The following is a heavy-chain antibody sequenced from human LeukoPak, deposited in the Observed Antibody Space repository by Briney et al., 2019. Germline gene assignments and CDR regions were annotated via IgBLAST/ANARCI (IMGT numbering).Heavy chain of an antibody. J-gene: IGHJ4*02. CDR1: GYTFTGYY. D-gene: IGHD3-10*01. CDR2: INPNSGGT. CDR3: ARDGETYYYGSGNPYYFDY. V-gene: IGHV1-2*02. Sequence: ASVKVSCKASGYTFTGYYMHWVRQAPGQGLEWMGWINPNSGGTNYAQKFQGRVTMTRDTSISTAYMELSRLRSDDTAVYYCARDGETYYYGSGNPYYFDYWGQGTLVTVSS.